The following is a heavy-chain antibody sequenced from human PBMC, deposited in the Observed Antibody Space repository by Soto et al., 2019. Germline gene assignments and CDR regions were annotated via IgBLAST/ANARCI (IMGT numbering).Heavy chain of an antibody. Sequence: SETLSLTCTVSGGSISSYYWSWIRQPPGKGLEWIGYIYYSGSTNYNPSLKSRVTISVDTSKNQFSLKLSSVTAADTAVYYCASGTAASGYDYYFDYWGQGTLVTVSS. J-gene: IGHJ4*02. CDR2: IYYSGST. D-gene: IGHD5-12*01. CDR1: GGSISSYY. CDR3: ASGTAASGYDYYFDY. V-gene: IGHV4-59*01.